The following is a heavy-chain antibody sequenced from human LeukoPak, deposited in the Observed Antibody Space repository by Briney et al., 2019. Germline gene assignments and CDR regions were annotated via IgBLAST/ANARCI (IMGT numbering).Heavy chain of an antibody. D-gene: IGHD6-19*01. CDR3: AKRGIAVARGY. CDR2: ISSSGRTT. CDR1: GFRFSDYY. J-gene: IGHJ4*02. V-gene: IGHV3-11*01. Sequence: GGSLRLSCSGSGFRFSDYYMTWIRQAPGKGLEWVSYISSSGRTTDYADSVKGRFTISRDNSKNTLYLQMNSLRAEDTAVYYCAKRGIAVARGYWGQGTLVTVSS.